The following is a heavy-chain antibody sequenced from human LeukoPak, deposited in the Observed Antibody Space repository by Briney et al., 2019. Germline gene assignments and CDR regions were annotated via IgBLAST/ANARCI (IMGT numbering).Heavy chain of an antibody. CDR2: IYLGDSGT. D-gene: IGHD2/OR15-2a*01. CDR3: AFSTAGWFDP. V-gene: IGHV5-51*01. CDR1: GYAFTSNW. Sequence: GESLKISCKGSGYAFTSNWIAWVRQMSGKGLEWMGIIYLGDSGTRYSPSFQGQVTISADKSINTAYLQWSSLKASDTAMYYCAFSTAGWFDPWGQGTLVTVSS. J-gene: IGHJ5*02.